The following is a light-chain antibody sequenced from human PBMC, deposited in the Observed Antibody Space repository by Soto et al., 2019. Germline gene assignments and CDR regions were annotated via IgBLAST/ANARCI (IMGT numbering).Light chain of an antibody. Sequence: EIQVTQSPSSLSASVGDRVTITCRASQNISTYLHWYQQRPGKAPKLLISRTSNLESAVPSRFSGSGSGTHFTLTISDLQPEDSASYCCQHTYITMSFGGGTKVDIK. CDR3: QHTYITMS. J-gene: IGKJ4*01. V-gene: IGKV1-39*01. CDR1: QNISTY. CDR2: RTS.